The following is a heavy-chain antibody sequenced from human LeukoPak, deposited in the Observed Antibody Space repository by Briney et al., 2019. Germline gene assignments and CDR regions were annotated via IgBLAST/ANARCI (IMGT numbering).Heavy chain of an antibody. CDR2: ISGSDDGT. CDR3: AKHSGWYFYDY. V-gene: IGHV3-23*01. Sequence: GGSLRLSCVASGFIMKTDAMSWVRQAPGKGLEWASTISGSDDGTYYTDSVKGRFTISRDDSKNTLYLRMNSLRAEDTAIYYCAKHSGWYFYDYWGQGSQVTVSS. J-gene: IGHJ4*02. D-gene: IGHD6-19*01. CDR1: GFIMKTDA.